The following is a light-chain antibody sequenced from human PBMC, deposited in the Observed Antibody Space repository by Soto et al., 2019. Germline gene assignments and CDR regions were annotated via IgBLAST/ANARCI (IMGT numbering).Light chain of an antibody. CDR3: QHYNNFPYT. CDR2: KAS. V-gene: IGKV1-5*03. J-gene: IGKJ2*01. Sequence: DIQMTQSPSTLSASVGDRVTITCRASQTINNWLAWYQQKPGKAPKLLIYKASSLETGVPSRFSGSGSGTDFTLTINSLQPEDLATYYCQHYNNFPYTFGQGTKVEI. CDR1: QTINNW.